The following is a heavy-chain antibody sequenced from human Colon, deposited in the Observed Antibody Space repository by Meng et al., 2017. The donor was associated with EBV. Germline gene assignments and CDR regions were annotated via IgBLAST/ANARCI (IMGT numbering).Heavy chain of an antibody. CDR2: IYHSGST. J-gene: IGHJ4*02. CDR3: ARVGAYCGGDCYHPR. Sequence: HGQLQESGPGLVKPSGTLSLTCPVSGGSLSSRNWWSWVRQPPGKGLEWIGEIYHSGSTNYNPSLKSRVTISVDESKNQFSLRLSSVTAADTAVYYCARVGAYCGGDCYHPRWGQGTLVTVSS. V-gene: IGHV4-4*02. D-gene: IGHD2-21*02. CDR1: GGSLSSRNW.